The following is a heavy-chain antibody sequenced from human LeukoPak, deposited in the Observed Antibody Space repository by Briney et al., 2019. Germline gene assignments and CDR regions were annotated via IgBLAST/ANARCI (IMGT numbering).Heavy chain of an antibody. D-gene: IGHD5-18*01. J-gene: IGHJ6*02. CDR2: INHSGST. CDR3: ARKMSSGYSYGDYYYYYGMDV. V-gene: IGHV4-34*01. Sequence: SETLSLTCAVYGGSFSGYYWSWIRQPPGKGLEWIGEINHSGSTNYNPSLKSRVTISVDTSKNQFSLKLSSVTAADTAVYYCARKMSSGYSYGDYYYYYGMDVWGQGTTVTVSS. CDR1: GGSFSGYY.